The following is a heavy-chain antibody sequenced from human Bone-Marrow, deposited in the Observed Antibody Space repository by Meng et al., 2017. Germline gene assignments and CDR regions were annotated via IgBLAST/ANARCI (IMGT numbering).Heavy chain of an antibody. CDR1: GFTFSSYA. Sequence: GESLKISCAASGFTFSSYAMSWVRQAPGKGLEWVSAISGSGGSTYYADSVKGRFTISRDNSKNTLYLQMNSLRAEDTAVYYCARDHRSYYDSSGYYTNDAFDIWGQGTMVTVSS. CDR3: ARDHRSYYDSSGYYTNDAFDI. CDR2: ISGSGGST. J-gene: IGHJ3*02. V-gene: IGHV3-23*01. D-gene: IGHD3-22*01.